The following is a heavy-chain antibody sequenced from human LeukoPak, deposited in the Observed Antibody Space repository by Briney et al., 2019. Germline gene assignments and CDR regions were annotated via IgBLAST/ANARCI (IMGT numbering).Heavy chain of an antibody. J-gene: IGHJ4*02. CDR1: GGSISSSNW. CDR2: IYHSGST. D-gene: IGHD4-17*01. V-gene: IGHV4-4*02. CDR3: ARSVYGDYIDY. Sequence: SGTLSLTCAVSGGSISSSNWWSWVRQPPGKGLEWIGYIYHSGSTYYNPSLKSRVTISVDRSKNQFSLKLSSVTAADTAVYYCARSVYGDYIDYWGQGTLVTVSS.